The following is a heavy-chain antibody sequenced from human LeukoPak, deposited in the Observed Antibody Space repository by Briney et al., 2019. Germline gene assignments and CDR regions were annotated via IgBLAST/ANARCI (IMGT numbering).Heavy chain of an antibody. CDR2: ISYDGNHI. D-gene: IGHD2-21*02. Sequence: GGSLRLSCAASGFTVSSNYMSWVRQAPGKGLEWVAVISYDGNHIFYADSVKGRFTISRDNSKNTLYLQLNSLTTEDTAVYYCARCGGDCYTSTQGFDYWGQGTLVTVSS. J-gene: IGHJ4*02. CDR3: ARCGGDCYTSTQGFDY. CDR1: GFTVSSNY. V-gene: IGHV3-30*03.